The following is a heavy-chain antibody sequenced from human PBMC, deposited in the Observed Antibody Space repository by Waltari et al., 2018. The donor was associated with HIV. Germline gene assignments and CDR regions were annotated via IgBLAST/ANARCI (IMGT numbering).Heavy chain of an antibody. CDR3: TKDRGGCSSVSCFASDY. CDR1: GFTFSDAW. J-gene: IGHJ4*02. CDR2: MRSKADGGTT. Sequence: EEQLVESGGGLVKPGESLRLSCAVSGFTFSDAWMQWVRQAPGKVLEWVGRMRSKADGGTTVYAAPVRGRFTISRDDSESTLYLQMNSLKTEDTAVYYCTKDRGGCSSVSCFASDYWGRGTLVTVSS. V-gene: IGHV3-15*01. D-gene: IGHD2-2*01.